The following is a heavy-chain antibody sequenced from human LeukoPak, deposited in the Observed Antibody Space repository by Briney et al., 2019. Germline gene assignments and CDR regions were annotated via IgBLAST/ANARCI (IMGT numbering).Heavy chain of an antibody. CDR3: ARAREMGTSWPTDY. Sequence: PGGSLRLSCVGSGFIFSSYSVNWVRQAPGEGLEWVSSITSTSNYIHYADSVKGRFTISRDNAKNSLYLQMNSLRVEDTAVYYCARAREMGTSWPTDYWGQETLVTVSS. CDR2: ITSTSNYI. V-gene: IGHV3-21*01. CDR1: GFIFSSYS. J-gene: IGHJ4*02. D-gene: IGHD6-13*01.